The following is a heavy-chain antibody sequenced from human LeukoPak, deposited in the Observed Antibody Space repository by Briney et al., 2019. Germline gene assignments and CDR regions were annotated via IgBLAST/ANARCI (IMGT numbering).Heavy chain of an antibody. V-gene: IGHV4-4*07. CDR2: IYTSGST. J-gene: IGHJ5*02. CDR3: ARDPWWGSGWYLMWFDL. D-gene: IGHD6-19*01. Sequence: PSETLSLTCTVSGGSISSYYWSWIRQPAGKGLEWIGRIYTSGSTNYNPSLKSRVTMSVDTSKNQFSLKLSSVTAADTAVYYCARDPWWGSGWYLMWFDLWGQGTLVIVSS. CDR1: GGSISSYY.